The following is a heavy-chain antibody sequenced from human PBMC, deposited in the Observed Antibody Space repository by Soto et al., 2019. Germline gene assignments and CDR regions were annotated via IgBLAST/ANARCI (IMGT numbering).Heavy chain of an antibody. Sequence: QITLRESGPTLVKPTQTLTLTCTFSGFSLSTSGVGVGWIRQPPGKALEWLVFIYCDDDKRYSPSLRSRLAITKDTYKNQVVLTMTHVDHLDTATYFCAHRRIGVSQWNYGDFDYWGQGTLVTVSS. J-gene: IGHJ4*02. CDR3: AHRRIGVSQWNYGDFDY. D-gene: IGHD1-7*01. CDR1: GFSLSTSGVG. CDR2: IYCDDDK. V-gene: IGHV2-5*02.